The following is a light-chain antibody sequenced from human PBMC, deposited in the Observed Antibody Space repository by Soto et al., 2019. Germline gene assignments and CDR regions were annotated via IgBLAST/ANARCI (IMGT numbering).Light chain of an antibody. CDR1: SSDVGSYNY. Sequence: QSALTQPRSVSGSPGQSLTISCTGASSDVGSYNYVSWYQQYPGKAPKLMIYDVTKRPSGVTDRFSGSKSGNTASLSISGLQAADEADYYCCSYAGNNILVLGGGTKLTVL. CDR3: CSYAGNNILV. J-gene: IGLJ2*01. CDR2: DVT. V-gene: IGLV2-11*01.